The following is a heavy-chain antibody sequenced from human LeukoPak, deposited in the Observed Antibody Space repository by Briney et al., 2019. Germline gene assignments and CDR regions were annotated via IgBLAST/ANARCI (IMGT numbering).Heavy chain of an antibody. V-gene: IGHV4-59*08. D-gene: IGHD4-23*01. CDR1: GGSISSYY. CDR3: ARHFKVGGAADVFRSGGDI. CDR2: IYYSGST. Sequence: SETLSLTCTVSGGSISSYYWSWIRQPPGKGLEWIGYIYYSGSTNYNPSLKSRVTISVDTSKNQFSLKLSSVTAADTAVYYCARHFKVGGAADVFRSGGDIWGQGTMVTVSS. J-gene: IGHJ3*02.